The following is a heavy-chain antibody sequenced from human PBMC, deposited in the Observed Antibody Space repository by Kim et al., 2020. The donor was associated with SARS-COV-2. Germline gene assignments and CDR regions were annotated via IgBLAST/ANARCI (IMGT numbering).Heavy chain of an antibody. J-gene: IGHJ4*02. CDR3: ARVREGSGYFRENTRRYYFDY. D-gene: IGHD3-3*01. CDR2: ISYDGSNK. CDR1: GFTFSSYA. Sequence: GGSLRLSCAASGFTFSSYAMHWVRQAPGKGLEWVAVISYDGSNKYYADSVKGRFTISRDNSKNTLYLQMNSLRAEDTAVYYCARVREGSGYFRENTRRYYFDYWGQGTLVTVSS. V-gene: IGHV3-30-3*01.